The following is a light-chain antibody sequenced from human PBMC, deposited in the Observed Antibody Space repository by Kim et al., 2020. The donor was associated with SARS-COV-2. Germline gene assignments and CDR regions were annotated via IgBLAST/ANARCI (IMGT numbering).Light chain of an antibody. CDR1: SGDIDAYNY. CDR2: NVT. J-gene: IGLJ3*02. V-gene: IGLV2-14*03. CDR3: YSYTTRV. Sequence: GSPGQSITISCTGSSGDIDAYNYVSWYQQPPGKAPQLMIHNVTKRPSGVSYRFSGSKSGNTASLTISGLQAEDEANYYCYSYTTRVFGGGTKVTVL.